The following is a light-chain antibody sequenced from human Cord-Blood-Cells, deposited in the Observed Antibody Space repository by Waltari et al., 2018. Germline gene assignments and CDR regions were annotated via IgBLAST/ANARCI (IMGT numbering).Light chain of an antibody. Sequence: NFMLTQPHSVSESPGKTVTISCTRSSGSIASNYVQWYQQRPGSSPTTVIYEDNQRPSGFPDLFSCSSDSSSNSASLTISGLKTEDEADYYCQSYDSSNVVFGGGTKLTVL. CDR2: EDN. CDR3: QSYDSSNVV. V-gene: IGLV6-57*01. J-gene: IGLJ2*01. CDR1: SGSIASNY.